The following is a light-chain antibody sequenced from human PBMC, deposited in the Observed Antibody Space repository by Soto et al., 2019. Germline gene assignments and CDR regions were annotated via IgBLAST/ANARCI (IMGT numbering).Light chain of an antibody. CDR1: QTIDSW. Sequence: DIQMTQSPLTLSASVGDRVTITCRASQTIDSWLALYQQRPGKPPNLLIYKASTLASGAPSRFSGSGSATEFTLTINSLQPDDFATYYYQQYHSYPLTFGGGTKVDIK. CDR3: QQYHSYPLT. J-gene: IGKJ4*01. CDR2: KAS. V-gene: IGKV1-5*03.